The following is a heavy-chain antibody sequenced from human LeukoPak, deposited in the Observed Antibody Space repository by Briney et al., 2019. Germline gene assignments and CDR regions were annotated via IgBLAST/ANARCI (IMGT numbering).Heavy chain of an antibody. CDR2: TRNKAKSYTT. V-gene: IGHV3-72*01. CDR1: GFTFSDHY. CDR3: ATIYNYYYGMDV. D-gene: IGHD3-10*01. J-gene: IGHJ6*02. Sequence: GGSLRLSCAASGFTFSDHYMDWVRQAPGKGLEWVGRTRNKAKSYTTEYAASVKGRFTISRDDSKNSLYLQMNSLKTEDTAVYYCATIYNYYYGMDVWGQGTTVTVSS.